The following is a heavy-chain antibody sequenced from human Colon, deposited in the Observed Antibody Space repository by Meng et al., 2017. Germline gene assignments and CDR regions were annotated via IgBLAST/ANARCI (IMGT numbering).Heavy chain of an antibody. V-gene: IGHV3-21*01. J-gene: IGHJ5*02. Sequence: VRLVGSGGGVVQPGGSLRVSCAASGFVFSSHTMHWARQAPGKGLEWVSSISSSSSYIYYADSVKGRFTISRDNAKNSLYLQMNSLRAEDTAVYYCARRGYERLFDPWGQGTLVTVSS. CDR2: ISSSSSYI. CDR3: ARRGYERLFDP. CDR1: GFVFSSHT. D-gene: IGHD5-12*01.